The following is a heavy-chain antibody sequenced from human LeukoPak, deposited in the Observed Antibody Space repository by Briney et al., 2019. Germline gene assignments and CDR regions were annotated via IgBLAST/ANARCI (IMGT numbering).Heavy chain of an antibody. CDR3: ARPGIVGATRWYFDY. CDR2: IIPIFGTA. J-gene: IGHJ4*02. Sequence: SVKVSCKASGGTFSSYAISWVRQAPGQGLEWMGGIIPIFGTANYAQKFQGRVTITADASTSTAYMELSSLRSEDTAVYYCARPGIVGATRWYFDYWGQGTLVTVSS. V-gene: IGHV1-69*13. D-gene: IGHD1-26*01. CDR1: GGTFSSYA.